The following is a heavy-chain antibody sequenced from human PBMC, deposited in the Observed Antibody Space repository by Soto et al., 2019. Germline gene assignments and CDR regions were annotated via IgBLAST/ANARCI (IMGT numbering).Heavy chain of an antibody. Sequence: AVKVSCKAHGETLRWDVISLVRQAPGKGLEWFGGITPMSGTTDYAQKFQGRVKISADKSSGTAYYELSSLTFDDTGVYYCARGVSMAGRSGVIHDWGQGSLVTVSS. V-gene: IGHV1-69*06. CDR3: ARGVSMAGRSGVIHD. CDR1: GETLRWDV. D-gene: IGHD3-16*02. CDR2: ITPMSGTT. J-gene: IGHJ1*01.